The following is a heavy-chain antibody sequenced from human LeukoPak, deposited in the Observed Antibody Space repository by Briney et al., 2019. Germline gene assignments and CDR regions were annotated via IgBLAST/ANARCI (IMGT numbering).Heavy chain of an antibody. CDR1: GFTFHAYA. V-gene: IGHV3-30*04. CDR3: ATDYDRSRYYPEY. CDR2: LSYDGSNK. J-gene: IGHJ4*02. Sequence: PGCSLTLSCARSGFTFHAYAMHWLRQAPGKALEGVAVLSYDGSNKYYAHFVKRRLTISRDNSQNTLFLQMNSLRAEDTALYCCATDYDRSRYYPEYWGQGTLVTVSS. D-gene: IGHD3-22*01.